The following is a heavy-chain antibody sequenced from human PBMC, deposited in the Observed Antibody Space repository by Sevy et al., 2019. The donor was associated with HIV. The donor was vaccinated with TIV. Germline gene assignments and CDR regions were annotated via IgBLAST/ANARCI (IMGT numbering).Heavy chain of an antibody. J-gene: IGHJ6*02. CDR2: IYSGGNT. Sequence: GGSLRLSCAASGFTVSSNYMTWVRQAPGKGLEWVSVIYSGGNTYYADSVKGRFTISRDNSKNTLYLQMNSLGAEDTAVYYCARDRRGYCSSTSCYPYGMDVWGQGTTVTVSS. V-gene: IGHV3-53*01. CDR1: GFTVSSNY. CDR3: ARDRRGYCSSTSCYPYGMDV. D-gene: IGHD2-2*01.